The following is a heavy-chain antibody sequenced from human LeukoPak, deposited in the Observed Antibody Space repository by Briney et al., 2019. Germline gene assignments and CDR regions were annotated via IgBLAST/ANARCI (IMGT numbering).Heavy chain of an antibody. Sequence: GGSLRLSCAASGFTFSDYYMSWIRQAPGKGLECVSYISSSSYTNYADSVKGRFTISRDNSKNTLYLQMNSLRAEDTAVYYCARRQGDAFDIWGQGTMVTVSS. J-gene: IGHJ3*02. CDR2: ISSSSYT. CDR1: GFTFSDYY. CDR3: ARRQGDAFDI. V-gene: IGHV3-11*06.